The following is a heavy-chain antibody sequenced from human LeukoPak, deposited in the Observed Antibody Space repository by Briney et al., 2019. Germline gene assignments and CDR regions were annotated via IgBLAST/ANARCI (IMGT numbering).Heavy chain of an antibody. J-gene: IGHJ4*02. V-gene: IGHV3-23*01. CDR1: GFTFSSYS. D-gene: IGHD2-21*02. Sequence: GGSLRLSCAASGFTFSSYSMNWVRQAPGKGLEWVSAISGSGGSTYYADSVKAWFTISRDNSKNTLYLQMNSLRAEDTAVYNCAKIPRNSYCGGDCYFDYWGQGTLVTVSS. CDR3: AKIPRNSYCGGDCYFDY. CDR2: ISGSGGST.